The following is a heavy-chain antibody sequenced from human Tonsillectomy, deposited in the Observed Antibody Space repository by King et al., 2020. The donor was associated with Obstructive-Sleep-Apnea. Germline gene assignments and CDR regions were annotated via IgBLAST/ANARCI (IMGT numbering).Heavy chain of an antibody. J-gene: IGHJ6*02. V-gene: IGHV4-39*07. CDR1: GGSISSSSYY. CDR2: IYYSGST. D-gene: IGHD7-27*01. Sequence: LQLQESGPGLLKPSETLSVTFTVSGGSISSSSYYWGWIRQPPGNGLEGSGSIYYSGSTYYNASLKIRGTISVDTSKKQISLKLSSVTAADTAVYYCARDQLGNLNYYYGMDVWGQGTTVTVSS. CDR3: ARDQLGNLNYYYGMDV.